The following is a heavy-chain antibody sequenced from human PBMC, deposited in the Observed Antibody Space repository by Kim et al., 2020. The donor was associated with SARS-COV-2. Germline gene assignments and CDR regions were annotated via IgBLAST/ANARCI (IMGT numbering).Heavy chain of an antibody. J-gene: IGHJ4*02. CDR3: ARFDVGSYYVDY. V-gene: IGHV4-4*02. D-gene: IGHD1-26*01. Sequence: NYNPSLKSRVTISVDKSKNQFSLKLSSVTAADTAVYYCARFDVGSYYVDYWGQGTLVTVSS.